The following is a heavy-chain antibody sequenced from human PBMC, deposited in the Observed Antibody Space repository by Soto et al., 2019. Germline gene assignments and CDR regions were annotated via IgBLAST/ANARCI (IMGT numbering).Heavy chain of an antibody. CDR3: ATATSDY. Sequence: GGSLSLSCAASAFTFSSYSMSWVRQALGKGLEWVSAISGSGGSTYYADSVKGRFTISSDNSENTLYLQMNSLRAEDTAVYYCATATSDYWGQGTLVTV. CDR1: AFTFSSYS. J-gene: IGHJ4*02. V-gene: IGHV3-23*01. CDR2: ISGSGGST.